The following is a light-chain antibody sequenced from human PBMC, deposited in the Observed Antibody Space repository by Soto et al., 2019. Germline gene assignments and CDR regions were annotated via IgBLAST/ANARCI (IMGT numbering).Light chain of an antibody. CDR1: QSVFYNSSNKNY. V-gene: IGKV4-1*01. CDR2: WAS. CDR3: QQYYRTPVT. J-gene: IGKJ4*01. Sequence: DIVMTQSPDSLAVSLGERATINCKSSQSVFYNSSNKNYLTWYQQRPGQPPKLLIYWASTRESGVPDRFSGSGSGTDFPLTITSLQAEDVAVYYCQQYYRTPVTFGGGTKVEIK.